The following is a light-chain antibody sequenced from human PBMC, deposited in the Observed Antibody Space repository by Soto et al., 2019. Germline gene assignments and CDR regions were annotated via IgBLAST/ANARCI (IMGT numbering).Light chain of an antibody. CDR3: ASWDDSLNGPV. Sequence: QSVLTQPPSASAAPRQRVTISCSGSNSNIGNNAVNWYQQVPGRAPKLLIHFDDRVPSGISYRFSGSKSGTSASLAISELQSEDEADYCCASWDDSLNGPVFGGGTQLTVL. J-gene: IGLJ3*02. V-gene: IGLV1-36*01. CDR1: NSNIGNNA. CDR2: FDD.